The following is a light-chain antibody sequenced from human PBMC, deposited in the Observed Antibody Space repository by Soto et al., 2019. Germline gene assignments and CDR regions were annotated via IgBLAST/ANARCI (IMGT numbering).Light chain of an antibody. Sequence: DIQMTQSPSTLSASVGDRVTITCRASQSISTWLAWYQQKPGKAPNLLIFDASSLESGVPSRFSGSGSGTEFTLTISSLQPDDFATYYCQQYKSYSRTFGQGPKVDI. J-gene: IGKJ1*01. V-gene: IGKV1-5*01. CDR3: QQYKSYSRT. CDR1: QSISTW. CDR2: DAS.